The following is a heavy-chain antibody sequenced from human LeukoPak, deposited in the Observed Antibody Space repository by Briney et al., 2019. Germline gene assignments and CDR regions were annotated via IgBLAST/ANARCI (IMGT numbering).Heavy chain of an antibody. CDR3: ARGQGATVPQVGKNWFDP. D-gene: IGHD1-26*01. Sequence: SETLSLTCAVYIDSFSNYHWNWIRQTPSKGLEWIGEVNEVGGTNISPSLRNRVILSVDTSKNQFFLKLISVTVADTAVYYCARGQGATVPQVGKNWFDPWGEGTRVTVSS. J-gene: IGHJ5*02. CDR2: VNEVGGT. CDR1: IDSFSNYH. V-gene: IGHV4-34*01.